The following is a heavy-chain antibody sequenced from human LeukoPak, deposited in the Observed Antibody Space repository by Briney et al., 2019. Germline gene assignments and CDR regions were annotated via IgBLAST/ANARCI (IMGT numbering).Heavy chain of an antibody. Sequence: GGSLRLSCAASGFTFSSYSMNWVRQAPGKWLEWVSSIRNSSSYIYYADSVKGRFTISRDNTKNSLYLQMNSLRAEDTAVYYCARDSSSWWTYYYYYYMDVWGKGTMVTVSS. V-gene: IGHV3-21*01. CDR1: GFTFSSYS. CDR3: ARDSSSWWTYYYYYYMDV. D-gene: IGHD6-13*01. CDR2: IRNSSSYI. J-gene: IGHJ6*03.